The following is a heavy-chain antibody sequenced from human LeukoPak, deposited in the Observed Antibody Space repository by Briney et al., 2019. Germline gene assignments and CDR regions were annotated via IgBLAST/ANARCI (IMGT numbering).Heavy chain of an antibody. V-gene: IGHV3-21*01. CDR3: TREFCSGGSCYSGGY. D-gene: IGHD2-15*01. Sequence: GGALRLSCAASGFTCSTYSMNWFRQAPGKGLEWVSSISATSTYTYYADSLKGRFIISRDNAKNSVYLQMNSLRAEDTAAYYCTREFCSGGSCYSGGYWGQGALVTVSS. CDR2: ISATSTYT. CDR1: GFTCSTYS. J-gene: IGHJ4*02.